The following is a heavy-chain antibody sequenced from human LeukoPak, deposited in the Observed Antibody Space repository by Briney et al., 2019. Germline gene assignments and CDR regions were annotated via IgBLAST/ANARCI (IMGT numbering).Heavy chain of an antibody. CDR3: AKDPFDSSGYFYGYNWFDP. D-gene: IGHD3-22*01. J-gene: IGHJ5*02. CDR1: GFTFSSYS. V-gene: IGHV3-23*01. CDR2: ISGSGGST. Sequence: GGSLRLSCAASGFTFSSYSMNWVRQAPGKGLKWVSAISGSGGSTYYADSVKGRFTISRDNSKNTLYLQMNSLRAEDTAVYYCAKDPFDSSGYFYGYNWFDPWGQGTLVTVSS.